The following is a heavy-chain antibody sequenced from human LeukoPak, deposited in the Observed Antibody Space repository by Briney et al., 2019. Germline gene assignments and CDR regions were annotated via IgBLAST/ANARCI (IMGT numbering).Heavy chain of an antibody. V-gene: IGHV3-7*03. D-gene: IGHD6-25*01. CDR1: AFTFSNYW. CDR3: ARGSGWLGY. CDR2: IKQDGSEK. J-gene: IGHJ4*02. Sequence: GGSLRLSCAASAFTFSNYWMSWVRQAPGKGLEWVANIKQDGSEKKYVESVKGRFTISRDNAKNLLYLQMNSLGVDDMAVYYCARGSGWLGYWGQGTLVTVSS.